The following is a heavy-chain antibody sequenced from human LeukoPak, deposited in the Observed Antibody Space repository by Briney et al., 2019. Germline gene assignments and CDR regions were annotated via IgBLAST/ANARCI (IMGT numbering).Heavy chain of an antibody. CDR2: LFASGYS. J-gene: IGHJ4*02. CDR3: AKGYSSFGNYFDY. D-gene: IGHD6-6*01. CDR1: GFSVSVNY. Sequence: GGSLRLSCAASGFSVSVNYMSWVRQAPGKGLEWVSVLFASGYSKYADSVKGRFTISRDNSKNTLYLQMNSLRAEDTAVYYCAKGYSSFGNYFDYWGQGTLVTVSS. V-gene: IGHV3-53*01.